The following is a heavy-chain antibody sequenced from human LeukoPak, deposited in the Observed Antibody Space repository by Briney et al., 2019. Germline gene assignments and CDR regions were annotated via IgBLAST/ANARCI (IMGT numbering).Heavy chain of an antibody. CDR1: GFTFSSYA. D-gene: IGHD2-15*01. V-gene: IGHV3-30-3*01. J-gene: IGHJ4*02. CDR2: ISYDGSNK. Sequence: GGSLRLSCAASGFTFSSYAMHWVRQAPGKGLEWVAVISYDGSNKYYADSVKGRFTISRDNSKSTLYLQMNSLRAEDTAVYYCAREGRAYYFDYWGQGTLVTVSS. CDR3: AREGRAYYFDY.